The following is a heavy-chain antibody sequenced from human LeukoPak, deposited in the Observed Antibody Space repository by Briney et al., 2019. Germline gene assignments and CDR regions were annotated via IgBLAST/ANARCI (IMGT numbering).Heavy chain of an antibody. CDR3: ARALRSSPVVCY. Sequence: GGSLRLSCAASGFTFSSYSMNWVRQAPGKGLEWVSSISSSSSYIYYADSVKGRFTISRDNAKNSLYLQMNSLRAEDTAVYYCARALRSSPVVCYWGQGTLVTVSS. D-gene: IGHD4-23*01. J-gene: IGHJ4*02. CDR2: ISSSSSYI. V-gene: IGHV3-21*01. CDR1: GFTFSSYS.